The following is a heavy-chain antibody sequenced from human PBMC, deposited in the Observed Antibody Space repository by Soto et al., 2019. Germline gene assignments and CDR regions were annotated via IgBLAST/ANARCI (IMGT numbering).Heavy chain of an antibody. V-gene: IGHV4-59*01. D-gene: IGHD3-22*01. Sequence: QVQLQESGPGLVKPSETLSLTCTVSGGSISSYYWSWIRQPPGKGLEWIGYIYYSGSTNYNPSLKSRVTISVDTXKNQFSLKLSSVTAXDTAVYYCARDGGSGYYSYWGQGTLVTVSS. CDR3: ARDGGSGYYSY. CDR1: GGSISSYY. CDR2: IYYSGST. J-gene: IGHJ4*02.